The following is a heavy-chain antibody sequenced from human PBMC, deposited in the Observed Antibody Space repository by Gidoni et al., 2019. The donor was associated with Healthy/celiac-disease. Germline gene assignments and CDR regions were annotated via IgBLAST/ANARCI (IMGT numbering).Heavy chain of an antibody. Sequence: TFDDYTMHWVRQAPGKGLEWVSLISWDGGSTYYADSVKGRFTISRDNSKNSLYLQMNSLRTEDTALYYCAKGSGSYSNDAFDIWGQGTMVTVSS. J-gene: IGHJ3*02. CDR2: ISWDGGST. D-gene: IGHD1-26*01. V-gene: IGHV3-43*01. CDR1: TFDDYT. CDR3: AKGSGSYSNDAFDI.